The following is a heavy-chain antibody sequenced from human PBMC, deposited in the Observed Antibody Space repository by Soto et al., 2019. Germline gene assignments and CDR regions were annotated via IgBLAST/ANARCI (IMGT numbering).Heavy chain of an antibody. CDR3: AREVQVHTPAFVY. Sequence: QVQLVQSGAEMKKPGSSVKVSCQSSGRTFNTYAMNWVRQAPGQGPEWMGDISPMFGAANFAPKFQGRVTITADKSTGTSYMQLSSLTSEDTALYFCAREVQVHTPAFVYWGQGTLVTVSS. CDR2: ISPMFGAA. J-gene: IGHJ4*02. V-gene: IGHV1-69*06. D-gene: IGHD3-10*01. CDR1: GRTFNTYA.